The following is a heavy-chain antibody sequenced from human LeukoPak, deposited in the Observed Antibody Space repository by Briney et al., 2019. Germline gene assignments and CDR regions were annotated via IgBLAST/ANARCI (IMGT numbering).Heavy chain of an antibody. V-gene: IGHV1-18*01. CDR1: GFTLTSYG. D-gene: IGHD2-15*01. J-gene: IGHJ6*03. Sequence: ASVKVSCKASGFTLTSYGISLVRQAPGQGLEWMGWISAYNGNTNYAQKLQGRVTMTTDTSTSTAYMELRSLRSDDTAVYYGARSATYYYYHYYLGVWGKGTTVTVSS. CDR3: ARSATYYYYHYYLGV. CDR2: ISAYNGNT.